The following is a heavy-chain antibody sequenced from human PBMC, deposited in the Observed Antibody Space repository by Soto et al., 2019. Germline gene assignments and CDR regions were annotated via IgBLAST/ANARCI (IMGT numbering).Heavy chain of an antibody. CDR3: AADRGDSGYKFDY. J-gene: IGHJ4*02. CDR1: GFTFTSSS. D-gene: IGHD5-12*01. V-gene: IGHV1-58*01. Sequence: SVKVSCKASGFTFTSSSVQWVRQARGQRLEWIGWIVVGSGNTNYAQKFQERVTITRDMSTSTAYMELSSLRSEDTAVYYCAADRGDSGYKFDYWGQGTLVTVSS. CDR2: IVVGSGNT.